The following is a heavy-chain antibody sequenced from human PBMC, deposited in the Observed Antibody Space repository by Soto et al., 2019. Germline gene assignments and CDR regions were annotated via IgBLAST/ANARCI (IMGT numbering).Heavy chain of an antibody. Sequence: ASVKVSCKASGYTFTGYYMHWVRQAPGQGLEWMGWINPNSGGANYAQKFQGRVTMTRDTSISTAYMELSRLRSDDTAVYYCASNQYYYDSSGYYDPYYYGMDVWGQGTTVTVSS. V-gene: IGHV1-2*02. CDR3: ASNQYYYDSSGYYDPYYYGMDV. CDR2: INPNSGGA. CDR1: GYTFTGYY. D-gene: IGHD3-22*01. J-gene: IGHJ6*02.